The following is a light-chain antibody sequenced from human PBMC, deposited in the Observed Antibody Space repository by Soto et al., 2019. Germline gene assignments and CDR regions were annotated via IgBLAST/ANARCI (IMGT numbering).Light chain of an antibody. Sequence: EVVLTLSPATLSLSPGERATLSCRASENVRTFVDWYQQKPGQAPRLLMFGASNRATGIPARFSGSGSGTDFTLTISNLEPEDFAVYYCQQHSHWPPWTFGQGTRVEIQ. CDR3: QQHSHWPPWT. V-gene: IGKV3-11*01. CDR2: GAS. CDR1: ENVRTF. J-gene: IGKJ1*01.